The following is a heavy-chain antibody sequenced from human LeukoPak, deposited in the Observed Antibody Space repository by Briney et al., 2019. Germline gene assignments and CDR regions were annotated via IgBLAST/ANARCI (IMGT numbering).Heavy chain of an antibody. Sequence: SDTLFLTCAVSGYSISSSNWWGWIRQPPGKGLEWIGYIYYSGSTYYNPSLKSRVTMSVDTSKNQFSLKLSSVTAVDTAVYYCQISSGLTAGYDAFDIWGQGTMVTVSS. CDR1: GYSISSSNW. D-gene: IGHD6-13*01. V-gene: IGHV4-28*01. J-gene: IGHJ3*02. CDR3: QISSGLTAGYDAFDI. CDR2: IYYSGST.